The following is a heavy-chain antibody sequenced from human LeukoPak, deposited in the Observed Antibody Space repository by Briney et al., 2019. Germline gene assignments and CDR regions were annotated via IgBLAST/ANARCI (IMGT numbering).Heavy chain of an antibody. Sequence: GGALRLSCAASGFIFTDYYMSWIRQAPGKGLEGVSFIDSSSTSTNYVDSVKGRFSISRDNAKNSLYLQMNSLRVEDTAVYYCARDLELVYYDSSGYDYWDQGTLVIVSS. D-gene: IGHD3-22*01. J-gene: IGHJ4*02. CDR3: ARDLELVYYDSSGYDY. V-gene: IGHV3-11*06. CDR1: GFIFTDYY. CDR2: IDSSSTST.